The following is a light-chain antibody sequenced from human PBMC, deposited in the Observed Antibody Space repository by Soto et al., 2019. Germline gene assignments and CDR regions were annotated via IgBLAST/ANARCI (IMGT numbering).Light chain of an antibody. CDR1: QTISTS. J-gene: IGKJ1*01. V-gene: IGKV1-39*01. Sequence: DIQMTQSPSSLSASVGDRVTITCRASQTISTSLSWYQQKAGKAPKFLIYDASSLQSGVPLRFSGSGSGTEFTLTIRGLQPEDFAVYYCQQYNSWPRTFGQGTKVEIK. CDR3: QQYNSWPRT. CDR2: DAS.